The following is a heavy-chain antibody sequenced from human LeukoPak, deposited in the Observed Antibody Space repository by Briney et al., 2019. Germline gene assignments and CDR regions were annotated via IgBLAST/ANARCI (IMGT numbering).Heavy chain of an antibody. Sequence: GGSLRLSCEASGFIFSSYAMNWVRQAPGKGLEWVSSITTSGGDSFYAYSVKGRITISRDNAKNSLYLQMNSLRAEDTALYYCAKGLVGATDYWGQGTLVTVSS. CDR2: ITTSGGDS. CDR1: GFIFSSYA. CDR3: AKGLVGATDY. J-gene: IGHJ4*02. V-gene: IGHV3-21*01. D-gene: IGHD1-26*01.